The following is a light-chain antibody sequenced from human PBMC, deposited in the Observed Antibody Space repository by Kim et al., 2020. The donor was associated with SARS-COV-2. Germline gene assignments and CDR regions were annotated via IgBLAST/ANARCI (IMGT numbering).Light chain of an antibody. CDR3: QHYNSYPLT. CDR2: KAS. V-gene: IGKV1-5*03. Sequence: DIQMTQSPSTLSASVGDGVTITCRASQTISSWLAWYQQKPGKAPNLLIYKASSLESGVPSRFSGSGSGTEFTLTISSLQPDDFATYYCQHYNSYPLTFGGGTKVDIK. CDR1: QTISSW. J-gene: IGKJ4*01.